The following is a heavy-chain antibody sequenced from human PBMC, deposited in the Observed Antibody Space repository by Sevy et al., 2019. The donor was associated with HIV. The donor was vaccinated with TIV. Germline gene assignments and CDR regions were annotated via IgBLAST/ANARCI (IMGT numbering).Heavy chain of an antibody. CDR2: ISSSSSYI. J-gene: IGHJ4*02. V-gene: IGHV3-21*01. D-gene: IGHD4-4*01. CDR3: ARAKDDYNKD. CDR1: GFTFSSYS. Sequence: GGSLRLSCAASGFTFSSYSMNWVRQAPGKGLEWVSSISSSSSYIYYADSVKDRFTISRDNAKNSLYLQMNSLRAEDTAVYYCARAKDDYNKDWGQGTLVTVSS.